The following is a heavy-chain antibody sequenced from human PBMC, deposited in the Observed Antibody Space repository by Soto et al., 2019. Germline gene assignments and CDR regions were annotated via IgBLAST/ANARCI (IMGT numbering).Heavy chain of an antibody. CDR3: AREGNLGRWLQPLDF. V-gene: IGHV4-59*01. Sequence: PSETLSLTCTVSGDSFSAYSWSWVRQPPGKGLEWIGNIHYNGNTKYNPSLKSRVTMSVDTSKNQFSLKLISVTAADTAKYFCAREGNLGRWLQPLDFWGQGTLVT. CDR2: IHYNGNT. CDR1: GDSFSAYS. D-gene: IGHD5-12*01. J-gene: IGHJ4*02.